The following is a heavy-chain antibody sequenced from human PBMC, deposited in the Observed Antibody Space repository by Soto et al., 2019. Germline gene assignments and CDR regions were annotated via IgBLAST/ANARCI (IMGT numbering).Heavy chain of an antibody. CDR3: ATLNSFGSDY. CDR1: GFTFSSYW. V-gene: IGHV3-74*01. Sequence: LRLSCAASGFTFSSYWMHWVRQTAGKGLVWVSQINSDGSATRYADSVKGRFTISRDNAKNTVYLQMNSLRAEDTAVYYCATLNSFGSDYWGQGTLVTVSS. CDR2: INSDGSAT. J-gene: IGHJ4*02. D-gene: IGHD5-18*01.